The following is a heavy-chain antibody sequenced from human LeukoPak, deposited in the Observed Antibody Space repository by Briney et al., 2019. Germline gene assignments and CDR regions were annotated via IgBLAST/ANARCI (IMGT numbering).Heavy chain of an antibody. Sequence: GGSLRLSCEASGLTFSNVWIYWVRQAPGKGPECVGHIRSNRDGGTADYAAPVKGRFTISRDDSTNTLFLQMRSLKAEDTAVYYCTTPYRTDPWGQGTLVTVSS. J-gene: IGHJ5*02. V-gene: IGHV3-15*01. D-gene: IGHD4-11*01. CDR3: TTPYRTDP. CDR1: GLTFSNVW. CDR2: IRSNRDGGTA.